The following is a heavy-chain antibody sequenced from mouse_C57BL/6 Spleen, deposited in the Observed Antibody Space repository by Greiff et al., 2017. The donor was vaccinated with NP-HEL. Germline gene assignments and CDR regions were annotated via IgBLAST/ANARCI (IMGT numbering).Heavy chain of an antibody. CDR2: ISYSGST. V-gene: IGHV3-2*02. CDR1: GYSITSGYG. D-gene: IGHD1-2*01. CDR3: ARTARIKY. J-gene: IGHJ2*01. Sequence: DVKLQESGPGLVKPSQSLSLTCTVTGYSITSGYGWNWFRQFPGNKLEWMGSISYSGSTNYNPSLKSRISITRDTSKNQFFLQLNSVTTEDTATYYCARTARIKYWGQGTTLTVSS.